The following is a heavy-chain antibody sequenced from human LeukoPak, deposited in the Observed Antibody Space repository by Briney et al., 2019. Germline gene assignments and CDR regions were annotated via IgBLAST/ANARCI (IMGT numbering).Heavy chain of an antibody. D-gene: IGHD4-11*01. CDR2: ITSGGAT. V-gene: IGHV3-13*04. CDR3: AREVYSDSDYYGMGV. CDR1: GFTFSTND. Sequence: GGSLRLSCAASGFTFSTNDMHWVRQGTGRGLEWVSAITSGGATYYSGSVKGRFTISRENAKNSLYLQMNSLGAGDTAVYYCAREVYSDSDYYGMGVWGQGTTVTVSS. J-gene: IGHJ6*02.